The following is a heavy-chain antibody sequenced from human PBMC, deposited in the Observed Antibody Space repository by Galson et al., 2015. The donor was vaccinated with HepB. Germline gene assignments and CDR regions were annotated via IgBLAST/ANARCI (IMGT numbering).Heavy chain of an antibody. CDR2: IKQDGSEK. CDR1: GFTFSSYW. CDR3: ARDYTRGSTSYFDY. V-gene: IGHV3-7*01. D-gene: IGHD2-2*01. J-gene: IGHJ4*02. Sequence: SLRLSCAASGFTFSSYWMSWVRQAPGKGLEWVANIKQDGSEKYYVDSGKGRFTIARDNAKNSLYLQMNSLRAEDTAVYYCARDYTRGSTSYFDYWGQGTLVTVSS.